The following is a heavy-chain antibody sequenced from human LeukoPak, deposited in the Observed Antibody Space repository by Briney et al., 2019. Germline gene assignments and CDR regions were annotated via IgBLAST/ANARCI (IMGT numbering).Heavy chain of an antibody. CDR2: ISAYNGNT. Sequence: EASVKVSCKASGYPFTSYGISWVRQAPGQGLEWMGWISAYNGNTNYAQKLQGRVTMTTDTSTSTAYMELRSLRSDDTAVYYCAREAAAGNELDYWGQGTLVTVSS. CDR3: AREAAAGNELDY. J-gene: IGHJ4*02. CDR1: GYPFTSYG. V-gene: IGHV1-18*01. D-gene: IGHD6-13*01.